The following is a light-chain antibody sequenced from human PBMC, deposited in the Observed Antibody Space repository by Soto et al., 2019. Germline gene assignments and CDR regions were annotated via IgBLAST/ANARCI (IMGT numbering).Light chain of an antibody. J-gene: IGKJ2*01. CDR3: QQSYSPPPYT. CDR2: AAS. V-gene: IGKV1-39*01. CDR1: QSISSY. Sequence: DIQMTQSPSSLSASVGDRVTITCRASQSISSYLNWYQQKPGKAPKRLIYAASSLQSGVPSRFSGSGSGTDFTLTISSLQPEDFATYYCQQSYSPPPYTFGQGTKLEIK.